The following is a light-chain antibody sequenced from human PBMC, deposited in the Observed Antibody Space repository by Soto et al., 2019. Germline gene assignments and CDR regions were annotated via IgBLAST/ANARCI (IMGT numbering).Light chain of an antibody. Sequence: IVLTQSPATLSLSPGERATLSCRASESVSNYLAWYQQKPGQAPRLLIDNASQRATGIPARFTGSGSGTDFTLSISTLEPEDFAVYYCQHLRTFGQGTRLEI. CDR2: NAS. CDR1: ESVSNY. J-gene: IGKJ5*01. CDR3: QHLRT. V-gene: IGKV3-11*01.